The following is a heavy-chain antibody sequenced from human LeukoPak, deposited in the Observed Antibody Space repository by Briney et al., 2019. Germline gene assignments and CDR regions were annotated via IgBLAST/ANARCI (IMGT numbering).Heavy chain of an antibody. CDR1: GFTFSSYA. D-gene: IGHD6-6*01. CDR2: ISGSGGST. Sequence: GGSLRLSCAASGFTFSSYAMSWVRQAPGKGLEWVSAISGSGGSTYYADSVKGRFTISRDNIKNTLNLQMNSLRAEDTAIYYCARDSSHYLGSSDYWGQGTLVTVSS. J-gene: IGHJ4*02. V-gene: IGHV3-23*01. CDR3: ARDSSHYLGSSDY.